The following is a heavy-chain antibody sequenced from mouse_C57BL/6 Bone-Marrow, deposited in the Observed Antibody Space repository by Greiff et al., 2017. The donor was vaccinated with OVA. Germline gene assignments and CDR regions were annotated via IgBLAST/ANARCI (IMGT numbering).Heavy chain of an antibody. V-gene: IGHV1-82*01. Sequence: QVQLKESGPELVKPGASVKISCKASGYAFSSSWMNWVKQRPGKGLEWIGRIYPGDGDTNYNGKFKGKAILTADKSSSTAYMQLSSLTSEDSAVYFCARHEDGYYASYFDYWGQGTTLTVSS. CDR1: GYAFSSSW. J-gene: IGHJ2*01. D-gene: IGHD2-3*01. CDR3: ARHEDGYYASYFDY. CDR2: IYPGDGDT.